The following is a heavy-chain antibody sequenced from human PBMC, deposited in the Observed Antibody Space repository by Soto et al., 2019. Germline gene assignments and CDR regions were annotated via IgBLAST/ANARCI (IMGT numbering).Heavy chain of an antibody. CDR3: VRLGATTRSFDP. Sequence: PSETLSLTCSFSGDSVTGHYLTWIRQSPEKGLEWIGYMHYTGFSHYNPSLKSRLTISIDTSQKHFSLKLSSVTVADTAVYYCVRLGATTRSFDPWGQGILVTVSS. D-gene: IGHD1-26*01. J-gene: IGHJ5*02. V-gene: IGHV4-59*02. CDR1: GDSVTGHY. CDR2: MHYTGFS.